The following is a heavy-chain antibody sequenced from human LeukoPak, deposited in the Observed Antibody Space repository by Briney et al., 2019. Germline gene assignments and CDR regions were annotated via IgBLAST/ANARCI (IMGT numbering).Heavy chain of an antibody. Sequence: SVKVSCKASGDTVRKYAIGWMRQAPGQGLEWIGGIISTYGASNSAQKFQGRVTLTTDESANTAYMELRSLRSQDTAVYYCARDRTGYGNYYFDSWGQGTPVTVSS. V-gene: IGHV1-69*05. J-gene: IGHJ4*02. CDR2: IISTYGAS. D-gene: IGHD5-18*01. CDR1: GDTVRKYA. CDR3: ARDRTGYGNYYFDS.